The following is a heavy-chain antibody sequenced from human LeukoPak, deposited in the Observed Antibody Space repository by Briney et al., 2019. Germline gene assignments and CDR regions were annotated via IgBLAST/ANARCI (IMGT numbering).Heavy chain of an antibody. Sequence: PSETLSLTCAVYGGSFSGYYWSWIRQPPGKGLEWIGEINHSGSTNYNPSLKSRVTMSVDTSKNQFSLKLSSVTAADTAVYYCAREAVVVVAATSSPGYYYYYYMDVWGKGTTVTISS. CDR3: AREAVVVVAATSSPGYYYYYYMDV. V-gene: IGHV4-34*01. D-gene: IGHD2-15*01. J-gene: IGHJ6*03. CDR2: INHSGST. CDR1: GGSFSGYY.